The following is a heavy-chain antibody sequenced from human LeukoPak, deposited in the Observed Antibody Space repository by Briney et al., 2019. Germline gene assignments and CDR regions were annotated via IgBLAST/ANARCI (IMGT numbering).Heavy chain of an antibody. CDR3: ARAQAVAGTGGFDP. CDR2: VNSDGSST. CDR1: GFTFNNYW. J-gene: IGHJ5*02. V-gene: IGHV3-74*01. D-gene: IGHD6-19*01. Sequence: GGSLGLSCAASGFTFNNYWMHWVRQAPGKGLVWVSRVNSDGSSTSYADSVKGRFTISRDNAKNTVYLQMKSLRDDNTAVYYCARAQAVAGTGGFDPWGQGTLVTVSS.